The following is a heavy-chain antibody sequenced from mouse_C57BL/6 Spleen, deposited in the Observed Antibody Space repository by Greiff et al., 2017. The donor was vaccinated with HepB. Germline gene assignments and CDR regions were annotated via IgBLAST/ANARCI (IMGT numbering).Heavy chain of an antibody. V-gene: IGHV1-52*01. CDR2: IDPSDSET. CDR1: GYTFTSYW. Sequence: QVQLKQPGAELVRPGSSVKLSCKASGYTFTSYWMHWVKQRPIQGLEWIGNIDPSDSETHYNQKFKDKATLTVDKSSSTAYMQLSSLTSEDSAVYYCARGPLITTVVAKGNYFDYWGQGTTLTVSS. J-gene: IGHJ2*01. CDR3: ARGPLITTVVAKGNYFDY. D-gene: IGHD1-1*01.